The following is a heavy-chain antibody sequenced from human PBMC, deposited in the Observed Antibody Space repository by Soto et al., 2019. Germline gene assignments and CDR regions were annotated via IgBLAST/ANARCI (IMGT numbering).Heavy chain of an antibody. CDR3: ARQGVLLWFGERDAFDI. CDR1: GGSTSSSSYY. J-gene: IGHJ3*02. Sequence: SETLSLTCTVSGGSTSSSSYYWGWIRQPPGKGLEWIGSIYYSGSTNYNPSLKSRVTISVDTSKNQFSLKLSSVTAADTAVYYCARQGVLLWFGERDAFDIWGQGTMVTVSS. V-gene: IGHV4-39*01. CDR2: IYYSGST. D-gene: IGHD3-10*01.